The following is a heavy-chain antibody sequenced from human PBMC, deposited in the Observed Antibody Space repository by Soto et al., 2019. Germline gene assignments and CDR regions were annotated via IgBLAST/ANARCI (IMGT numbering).Heavy chain of an antibody. V-gene: IGHV3-7*01. CDR2: IKQDGSEE. Sequence: EVQLVESGGGLVQPGGSLRLSCADSGFTVSSYWMSWVRQAPVKGLEWVGNIKQDGSEENYVDSVKGRFTISRDSAKNSMYLQMNSLRAEDTAVYYCARIASSGRGWDVWGQGTTVVVSS. D-gene: IGHD3-10*01. CDR1: GFTVSSYW. J-gene: IGHJ6*02. CDR3: ARIASSGRGWDV.